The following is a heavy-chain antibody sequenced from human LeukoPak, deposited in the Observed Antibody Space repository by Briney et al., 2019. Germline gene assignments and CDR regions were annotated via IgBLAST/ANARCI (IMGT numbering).Heavy chain of an antibody. Sequence: GGSLRLSCAASGFTFSNYWMNWVRQVPGKGLEWVANIKQDGSETYYVDSVKGRFTISRDNTKNSLYLQMDSLRAEDTAVYYCARDLMGWDLHYFDYWGQGTLVTVSS. V-gene: IGHV3-7*01. CDR2: IKQDGSET. J-gene: IGHJ4*02. D-gene: IGHD1-26*01. CDR3: ARDLMGWDLHYFDY. CDR1: GFTFSNYW.